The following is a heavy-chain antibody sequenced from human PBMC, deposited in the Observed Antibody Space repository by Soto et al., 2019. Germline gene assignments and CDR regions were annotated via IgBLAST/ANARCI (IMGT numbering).Heavy chain of an antibody. CDR1: GYTFTTVG. CDR3: ARDRRACCGGHCYPAIDY. J-gene: IGHJ4*02. D-gene: IGHD2-21*02. CDR2: IGSHNGNT. V-gene: IGHV1-18*01. Sequence: QVQLVQSGAAVKKTEASVKVSCKASGYTFTTVGFSWVRQAPGQGLKWMGWIGSHNGNTNYAQKFQARVTMTTDTSTSTAYMELRSLRSDDTAVYYCARDRRACCGGHCYPAIDYWGQGTLVTVST.